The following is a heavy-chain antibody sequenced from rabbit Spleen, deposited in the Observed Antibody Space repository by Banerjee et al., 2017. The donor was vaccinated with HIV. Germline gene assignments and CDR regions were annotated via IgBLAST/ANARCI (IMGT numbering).Heavy chain of an antibody. CDR2: IYSGSSGGT. J-gene: IGHJ4*01. V-gene: IGHV1S40*01. D-gene: IGHD3-3*01. Sequence: QSLEESGGDLVKPGASLTLTCTASGFSFSSNNYIYWVRQAPGKGLEWIACIYSGSSGGTYYASWAKGRFTVSKPSSTTVTLQMTSLTAADTATYFCARDLVVAIGWNFNLWGQGPLVTVS. CDR3: ARDLVVAIGWNFNL. CDR1: GFSFSSNNY.